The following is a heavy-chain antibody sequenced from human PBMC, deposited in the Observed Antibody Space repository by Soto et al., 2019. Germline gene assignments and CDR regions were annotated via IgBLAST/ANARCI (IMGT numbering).Heavy chain of an antibody. J-gene: IGHJ6*02. V-gene: IGHV5-10-1*01. CDR2: IDPSDSYT. Sequence: GESLKISCKGSGYSFTSYWISWVRQMPGKGLEWMGRIDPSDSYTNYSPSFQGHVTISADKSISTAYLQWSSLKASDTAMYYCARNYDFWSGYPHSCMDVWGQGTTVTVPS. CDR3: ARNYDFWSGYPHSCMDV. CDR1: GYSFTSYW. D-gene: IGHD3-3*01.